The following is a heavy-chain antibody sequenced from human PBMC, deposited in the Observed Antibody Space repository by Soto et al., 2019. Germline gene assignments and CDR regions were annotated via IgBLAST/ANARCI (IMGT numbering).Heavy chain of an antibody. J-gene: IGHJ4*02. D-gene: IGHD1-26*01. Sequence: PGGSLRLSCAASGFTFNGYGMNWVRQGPGKGLEWVSYINGGSTIIYYADSVKGRFTISRDNAENSLYLQMNSLRDDDTAVYYCARDRGAPRKYYFDSWGQGALVTVSS. CDR2: INGGSTII. V-gene: IGHV3-48*02. CDR1: GFTFNGYG. CDR3: ARDRGAPRKYYFDS.